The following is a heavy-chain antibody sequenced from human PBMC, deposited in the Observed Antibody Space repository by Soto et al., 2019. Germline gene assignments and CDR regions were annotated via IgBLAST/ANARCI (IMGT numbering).Heavy chain of an antibody. J-gene: IGHJ3*02. Sequence: SETLSLTCTVSGGSISSSSYYWGWIRQPPGKGLEWIGSIYYSGSTYYNPSLKSRVTISVDTSKNQFSLKLSSVTAADTAVYYCARHSTAYCSSTSCLDAFDIWGQGTMVTVSS. D-gene: IGHD2-2*01. CDR1: GGSISSSSYY. CDR3: ARHSTAYCSSTSCLDAFDI. V-gene: IGHV4-39*01. CDR2: IYYSGST.